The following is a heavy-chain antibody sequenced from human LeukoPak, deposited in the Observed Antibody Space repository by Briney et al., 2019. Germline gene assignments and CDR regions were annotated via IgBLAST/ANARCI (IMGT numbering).Heavy chain of an antibody. J-gene: IGHJ4*02. V-gene: IGHV3-66*01. CDR1: GFTVSSHY. Sequence: GGSLRLSCAASGFTVSSHYMTWVRQAPGKGLEWVSVVFGGGSTYYADSVKGRFTISRDDSKNMLYLQMNSLRDEDTAVYYCARAPSYDGYWGQGTLVTVSS. D-gene: IGHD4-23*01. CDR2: VFGGGST. CDR3: ARAPSYDGY.